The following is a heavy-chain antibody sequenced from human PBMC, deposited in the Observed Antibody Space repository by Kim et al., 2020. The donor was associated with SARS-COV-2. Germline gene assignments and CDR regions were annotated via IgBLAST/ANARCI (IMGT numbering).Heavy chain of an antibody. V-gene: IGHV3-33*05. CDR3: ARGDYYYDSSGYFDY. J-gene: IGHJ4*02. D-gene: IGHD3-22*01. CDR1: GFTFSSYG. Sequence: GGSLRLSCAASGFTFSSYGMHWVRQAPGKGLEWVAVISYDGSNKYYADSVKGRFTISRDNSKNTLYLQMNSLRAEDTAVYYCARGDYYYDSSGYFDYWGQGTLVTVSS. CDR2: ISYDGSNK.